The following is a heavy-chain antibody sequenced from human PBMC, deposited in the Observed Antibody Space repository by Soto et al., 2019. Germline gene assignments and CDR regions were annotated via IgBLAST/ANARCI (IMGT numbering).Heavy chain of an antibody. V-gene: IGHV1-8*01. CDR3: ARSPASYGLTY. Sequence: QVQLVQSGAEVKKPGASVKVSCKASGYTFTSYDINWVRQASGQGLAWMGWMNPNRGNTDYAQKFQGRVTMTWNTSTSTAYMELSSLRSDDTAVYYCARSPASYGLTYWGQGTLVTVSS. CDR1: GYTFTSYD. CDR2: MNPNRGNT. J-gene: IGHJ4*02. D-gene: IGHD5-18*01.